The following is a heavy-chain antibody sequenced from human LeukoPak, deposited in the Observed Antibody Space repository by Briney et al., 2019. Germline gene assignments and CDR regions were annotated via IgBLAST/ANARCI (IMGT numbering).Heavy chain of an antibody. CDR1: GYTFTSYA. Sequence: ASVKVSCKASGYTFTSYAMNWVRQATGQGLEWMGRINPDSGDTGYAQKFQGRVTISRSTSIRTAYMELSNLRSEDTAVYYCTRGWTHWGQGTLVTVSS. V-gene: IGHV1-8*03. J-gene: IGHJ4*02. D-gene: IGHD1-1*01. CDR3: TRGWTH. CDR2: INPDSGDT.